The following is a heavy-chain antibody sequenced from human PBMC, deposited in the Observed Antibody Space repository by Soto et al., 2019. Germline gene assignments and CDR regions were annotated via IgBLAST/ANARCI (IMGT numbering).Heavy chain of an antibody. CDR2: IIPIFGTA. V-gene: IGHV1-69*13. Sequence: SGKISCKASGGTFSSYATSWVRQSPGQGLEWMGGIIPIFGTANYAQKFQGRVTITADESTSTAYMELSSLRSEDTAVYYCARDRIYGGNPRPVDPWGQGTLVTVSS. CDR3: ARDRIYGGNPRPVDP. CDR1: GGTFSSYA. J-gene: IGHJ5*02. D-gene: IGHD4-17*01.